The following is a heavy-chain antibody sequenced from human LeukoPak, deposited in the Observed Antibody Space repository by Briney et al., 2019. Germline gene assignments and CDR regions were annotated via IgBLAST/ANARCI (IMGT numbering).Heavy chain of an antibody. Sequence: ASVKASCKASGGTFSSYAISWVRQAPGQGLEWMGGIIPIFGTANYAQKFQGRVTITADESTSTAYMELSSLRSEDTAVYYCAASGGNGVAFDIWGQGTMVTVSS. V-gene: IGHV1-69*01. D-gene: IGHD4-23*01. CDR3: AASGGNGVAFDI. CDR2: IIPIFGTA. CDR1: GGTFSSYA. J-gene: IGHJ3*02.